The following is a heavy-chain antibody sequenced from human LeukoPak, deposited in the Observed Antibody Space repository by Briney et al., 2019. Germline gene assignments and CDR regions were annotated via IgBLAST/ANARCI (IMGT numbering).Heavy chain of an antibody. CDR2: LSDSGITK. V-gene: IGHV3-23*01. Sequence: PGGSLRLSCAASGFTFSNSAMSWVRQAPGKGLEWVSTLSDSGITKYYADSVTGRFTISRDNSKNTLYLQMNSLRAEDTAVYYCAKGIYSSGWSYFDYWGRGTLVTVSS. CDR1: GFTFSNSA. CDR3: AKGIYSSGWSYFDY. D-gene: IGHD6-25*01. J-gene: IGHJ4*01.